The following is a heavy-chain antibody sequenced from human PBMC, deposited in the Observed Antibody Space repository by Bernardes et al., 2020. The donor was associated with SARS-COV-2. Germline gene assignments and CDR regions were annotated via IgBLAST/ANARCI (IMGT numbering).Heavy chain of an antibody. Sequence: GGSLRLSCAASGFTFSNYAMSWVRQAQGKGLEWVSAISGGGGSTYYADSVEGRFTISRDNSRKTLYLQMHSLRAEDTAVYYCAKDRYIARRGYGYYYYGMDVWGQGTTVTVSS. V-gene: IGHV3-23*01. D-gene: IGHD5-18*01. CDR1: GFTFSNYA. CDR2: ISGGGGST. CDR3: AKDRYIARRGYGYYYYGMDV. J-gene: IGHJ6*02.